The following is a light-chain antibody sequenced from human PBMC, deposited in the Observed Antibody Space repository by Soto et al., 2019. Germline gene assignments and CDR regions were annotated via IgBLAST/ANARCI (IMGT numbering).Light chain of an antibody. V-gene: IGKV1-39*01. J-gene: IGKJ2*01. Sequence: DLQMTQSPSSLSVSVGDRVTINCRTSQSITNSLNWYQQKPGKAPKLLVYAASILQSGVTARFSGTGCGTDFTLTISSLQREDVASDYCQQSDSYPYTSGQGTKLEIK. CDR1: QSITNS. CDR2: AAS. CDR3: QQSDSYPYT.